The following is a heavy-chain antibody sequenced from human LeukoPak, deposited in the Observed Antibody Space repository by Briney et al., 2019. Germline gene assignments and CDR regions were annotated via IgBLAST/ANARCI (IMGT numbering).Heavy chain of an antibody. CDR1: GFTVSSNY. CDR3: ARGGPAAGRFDY. D-gene: IGHD6-13*01. Sequence: GGSLRLSCAASGFTVSSNYMSWVRQAPGKGLEWVSVIYSGGSAYYADSVKGRFTISRGNSKNTLYLQMNSLRAEDTAVYYCARGGPAAGRFDYWGQGTLVTVSS. J-gene: IGHJ4*02. V-gene: IGHV3-66*01. CDR2: IYSGGSA.